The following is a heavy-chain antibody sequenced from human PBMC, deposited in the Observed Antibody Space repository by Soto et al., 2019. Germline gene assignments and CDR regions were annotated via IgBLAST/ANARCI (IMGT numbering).Heavy chain of an antibody. CDR1: GYTFTGHY. CDR2: IGPESGAT. CDR3: GRGRSGQIVVFY. J-gene: IGHJ4*02. V-gene: IGHV1-2*02. D-gene: IGHD5-12*01. Sequence: ASVKVSCKASGYTFTGHYIHWVRQAPEQGPEWMGEIGPESGATRYAQKFQGRVTMTRDMSITTVYMELNDLSPDDTAVYYCGRGRSGQIVVFYWGQGTPVTVSS.